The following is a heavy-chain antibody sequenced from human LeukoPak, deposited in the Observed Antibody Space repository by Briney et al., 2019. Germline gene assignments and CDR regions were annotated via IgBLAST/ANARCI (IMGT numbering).Heavy chain of an antibody. V-gene: IGHV4-30-2*01. D-gene: IGHD6-6*01. Sequence: SETLSLTCAVSGGSISSGGYSWSWIRQPPGKGQEWIGYIYHSGSTYYNPSLKSRVTISVDRSKNQFSLKLSSVTAADTAVYYCARAPGKYRASADIWGQGTMVTVSS. CDR3: ARAPGKYRASADI. CDR1: GGSISSGGYS. J-gene: IGHJ3*02. CDR2: IYHSGST.